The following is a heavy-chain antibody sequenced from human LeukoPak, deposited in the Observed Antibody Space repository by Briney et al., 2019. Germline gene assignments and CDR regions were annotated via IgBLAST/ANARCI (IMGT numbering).Heavy chain of an antibody. CDR1: GGSISPYY. CDR2: IYHSGST. J-gene: IGHJ4*02. Sequence: SETLSLTCTVSGGSISPYYWSWIRQPPGKGLEWIGYIYHSGSTNYSPSLKSRVTISLDTSRNHFSLKLSSVTAADTAVYYCARQGRYMAAAGTPNFGYWGQGTLVTVSS. CDR3: ARQGRYMAAAGTPNFGY. V-gene: IGHV4-59*08. D-gene: IGHD6-13*01.